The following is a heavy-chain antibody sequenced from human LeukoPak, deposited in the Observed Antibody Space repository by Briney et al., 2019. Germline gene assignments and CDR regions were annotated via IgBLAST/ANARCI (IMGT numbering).Heavy chain of an antibody. CDR1: GFTFTSSA. CDR3: AATRYDILTGYYPDYGMDV. V-gene: IGHV1-58*02. D-gene: IGHD3-9*01. J-gene: IGHJ6*02. Sequence: SVKVSCKASGFTFTSSAMQWVRQARGQRLEWIGWIVVSSGNTNYAQKFQERVTITRDMSTSTAYMELSSLRSEDTAVYYCAATRYDILTGYYPDYGMDVWGQGTTVTVSS. CDR2: IVVSSGNT.